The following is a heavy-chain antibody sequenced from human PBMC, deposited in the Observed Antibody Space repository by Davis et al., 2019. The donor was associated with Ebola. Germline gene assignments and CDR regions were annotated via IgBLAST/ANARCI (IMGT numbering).Heavy chain of an antibody. V-gene: IGHV1-69*13. CDR2: IIPIFGTA. Sequence: SVKVSCKASGGTFSSYAISWVRQAPGQGLEWMGGIIPIFGTANYAQKFQGRVTITADESTSTAYMELSSLRSEDTAVYYCATLGIAPGYSKHYYYYGMDVWGQGTTVTVSS. D-gene: IGHD6-25*01. CDR1: GGTFSSYA. CDR3: ATLGIAPGYSKHYYYYGMDV. J-gene: IGHJ6*02.